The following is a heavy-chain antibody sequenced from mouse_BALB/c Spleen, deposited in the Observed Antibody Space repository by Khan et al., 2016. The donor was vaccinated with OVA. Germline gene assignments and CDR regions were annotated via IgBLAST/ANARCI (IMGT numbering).Heavy chain of an antibody. J-gene: IGHJ3*01. V-gene: IGHV5-4*02. D-gene: IGHD2-13*01. CDR1: GFTFSDYY. CDR3: ARGYYGDPFAY. CDR2: ISDGGSYT. Sequence: EVELVESGGGLVKPGGSLKLSCAASGFTFSDYYMYWVRQTPEKRLEWVATISDGGSYTYYPDSVKGRFAISRDAVENNLYLQMSSLKAEDTAMYYCARGYYGDPFAYWGQGTLVTVSA.